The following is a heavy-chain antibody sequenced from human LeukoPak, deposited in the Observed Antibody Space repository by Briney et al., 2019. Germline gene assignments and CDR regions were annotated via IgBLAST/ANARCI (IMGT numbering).Heavy chain of an antibody. J-gene: IGHJ3*02. CDR2: ISSSSSYI. V-gene: IGHV3-21*01. CDR3: ASSAPSDI. CDR1: GFTFSSYS. Sequence: AGGSLRLSCAASGFTFSSYSMDRVRQAPGKGLEWVSSISSSSSYIYYADSVKGRFTISRDNAKHSLYLQMNSLRAEDTAVYYCASSAPSDIWGRGTMVTVSS.